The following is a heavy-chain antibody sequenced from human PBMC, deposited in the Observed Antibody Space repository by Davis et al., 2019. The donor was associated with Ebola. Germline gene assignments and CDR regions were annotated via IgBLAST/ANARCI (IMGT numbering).Heavy chain of an antibody. D-gene: IGHD3-3*01. Sequence: SETLSLTCAVYGGSFSGYYWSWIRQPPGKGMEWIGEINHSGSTNYNPSLKSRVTISVDTSKNQFSLKLSSVTAADTAVYYCARSNFWSGFDYWGQGTLVTVSS. CDR2: INHSGST. V-gene: IGHV4-34*01. J-gene: IGHJ4*02. CDR1: GGSFSGYY. CDR3: ARSNFWSGFDY.